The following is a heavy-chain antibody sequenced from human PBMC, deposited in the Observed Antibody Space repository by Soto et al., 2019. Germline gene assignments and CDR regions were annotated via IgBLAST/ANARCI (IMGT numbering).Heavy chain of an antibody. Sequence: QVQLVQSGAEVKKHGSSVKVSCKASGGTFSSYAISWVRQAPGQGLEWMGGIIPIFGTANYAQKFQGRVTITADESTSTAYMELSSLRSEDTAVYYCARDSDSSSWYDDPYYYGMDVWGQGTTVTVSS. CDR3: ARDSDSSSWYDDPYYYGMDV. CDR1: GGTFSSYA. D-gene: IGHD6-13*01. V-gene: IGHV1-69*12. CDR2: IIPIFGTA. J-gene: IGHJ6*02.